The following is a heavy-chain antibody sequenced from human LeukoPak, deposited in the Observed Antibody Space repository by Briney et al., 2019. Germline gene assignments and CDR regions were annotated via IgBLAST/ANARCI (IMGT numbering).Heavy chain of an antibody. V-gene: IGHV5-51*01. Sequence: GESLKISCKGSGYSFTSYWIGWVRQMPGKGLEWMGIIYPGDSDTRYSPSFQGQVTISADKSISTAYLQWSSLKASDTAMYYCARPRGPYYYDSSGYQIDAFDIWGQGTMVTVSS. J-gene: IGHJ3*02. CDR2: IYPGDSDT. CDR1: GYSFTSYW. D-gene: IGHD3-22*01. CDR3: ARPRGPYYYDSSGYQIDAFDI.